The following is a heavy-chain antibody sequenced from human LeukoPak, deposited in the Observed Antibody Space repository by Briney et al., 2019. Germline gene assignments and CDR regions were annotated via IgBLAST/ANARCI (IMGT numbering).Heavy chain of an antibody. V-gene: IGHV1-18*01. Sequence: ASVKVSCKTSRYTFTTYGISWVRQAPGQGLEWMGWISPYNANTNYAQKLQGRVTMTTDTSTSTAYMELRSLRSDDTAVYYCARDLGYHLLTNYYYYGMDVWGQGTTVTVSS. D-gene: IGHD2-2*01. CDR1: RYTFTTYG. CDR2: ISPYNANT. J-gene: IGHJ6*02. CDR3: ARDLGYHLLTNYYYYGMDV.